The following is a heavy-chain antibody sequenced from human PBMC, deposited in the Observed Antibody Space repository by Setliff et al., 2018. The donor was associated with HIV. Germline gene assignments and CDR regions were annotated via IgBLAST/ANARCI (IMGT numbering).Heavy chain of an antibody. CDR2: MNPNSGNT. Sequence: GASVKVSCKASGYTFTSYDIHWVRQATGQGLEWMGWMNPNSGNTGYAQRFQGRVTMTRDTSISTAYMELSRLRSDDTAMYYCATDRLIKLIWGVIKELAYWGQGTLVTVSS. CDR3: ATDRLIKLIWGVIKELAY. J-gene: IGHJ4*02. V-gene: IGHV1-8*02. CDR1: GYTFTSYD. D-gene: IGHD3-10*01.